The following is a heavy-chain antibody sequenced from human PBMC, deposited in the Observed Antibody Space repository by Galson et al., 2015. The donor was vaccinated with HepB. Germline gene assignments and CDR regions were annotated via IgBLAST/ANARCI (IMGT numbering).Heavy chain of an antibody. D-gene: IGHD2/OR15-2a*01. J-gene: IGHJ3*02. CDR2: ISYSGST. Sequence: SETLSLTCTVSGGSISTYYWSWIRQPPGKGLEWIGYISYSGSTNYNPSLKSRVTISLDTSKTHFSLKLSSVTAADTAMYYCAREEFFDSTTYYSLIGAFDIWGQGAMVTVSS. CDR3: AREEFFDSTTYYSLIGAFDI. CDR1: GGSISTYY. V-gene: IGHV4-59*01.